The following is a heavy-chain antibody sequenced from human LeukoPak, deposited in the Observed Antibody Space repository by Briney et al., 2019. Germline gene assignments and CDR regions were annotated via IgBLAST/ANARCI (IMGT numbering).Heavy chain of an antibody. Sequence: SVKVSCKASGGTFSSYAISWVRQAPGQGLEWMGGIIPIFGTANYAQKFQGRVTITADESTSIAYMELSSLRSEDTAVYYCARSVSIAARDDAFDIWGQGTMVTVSS. CDR2: IIPIFGTA. D-gene: IGHD6-6*01. CDR3: ARSVSIAARDDAFDI. J-gene: IGHJ3*02. V-gene: IGHV1-69*13. CDR1: GGTFSSYA.